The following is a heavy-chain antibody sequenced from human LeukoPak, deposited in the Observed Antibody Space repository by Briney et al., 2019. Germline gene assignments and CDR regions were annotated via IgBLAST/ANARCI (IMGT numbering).Heavy chain of an antibody. CDR2: IKPDGSGE. CDR1: EFIFSAFP. D-gene: IGHD2-15*01. Sequence: GGSLRLSCAASEFIFSAFPMSWIRQAAGKGLEWVANIKPDGSGEYYVDSVKGRFTISRDNAKNSLYLQMNSLRAEDTAVYYCATIYCSGGTCTYFDDWGQGTLVTVSS. V-gene: IGHV3-7*01. J-gene: IGHJ4*02. CDR3: ATIYCSGGTCTYFDD.